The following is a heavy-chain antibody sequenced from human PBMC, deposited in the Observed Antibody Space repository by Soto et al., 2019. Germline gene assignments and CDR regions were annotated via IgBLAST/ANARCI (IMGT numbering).Heavy chain of an antibody. CDR3: AKGLYYDSSGYYPYYYYGMDV. CDR1: GFTFDDYA. D-gene: IGHD3-22*01. J-gene: IGHJ6*02. V-gene: IGHV3-9*01. Sequence: SLRLSCAASGFTFDDYAMHWVRQAPGKGLEWVSGISWNSGSIGYADSVKGRFTISRDNAKNSLYLQMNSLRAEDTALYYCAKGLYYDSSGYYPYYYYGMDVWGQGTTVTVSS. CDR2: ISWNSGSI.